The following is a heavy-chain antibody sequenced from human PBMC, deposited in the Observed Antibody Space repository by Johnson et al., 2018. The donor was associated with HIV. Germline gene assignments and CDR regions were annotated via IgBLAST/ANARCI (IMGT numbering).Heavy chain of an antibody. CDR2: ISSNGGST. J-gene: IGHJ3*02. CDR3: ARDHSVYDIPAGAFDI. Sequence: MLLVESGGGLVQPGGSLRLSCAASGFTFSHNAMHWVRQGPGKGLEYVSAISSNGGSTFYANSVKGRFTISRDNSKNTLYLQLGSLRTDDMAVYYCARDHSVYDIPAGAFDIWGQGTMVTVSS. V-gene: IGHV3-64*01. D-gene: IGHD5/OR15-5a*01. CDR1: GFTFSHNA.